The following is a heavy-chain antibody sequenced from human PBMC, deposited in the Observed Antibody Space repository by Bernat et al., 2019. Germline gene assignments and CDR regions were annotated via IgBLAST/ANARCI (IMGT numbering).Heavy chain of an antibody. CDR2: INSDGSST. CDR1: GFTFSSYW. CDR3: ARAGGRYCSGGSCYCGPFDI. J-gene: IGHJ3*02. V-gene: IGHV3-74*01. Sequence: VQLVESGGGLVQPGGSLRLSCAASGFTFSSYWMHWVRQAPGKGLVWVSRINSDGSSTSYADSVKGRFTISRDNAKNTLYLQMNSLRAEDTAVYYCARAGGRYCSGGSCYCGPFDIWGQGTMVTVSS. D-gene: IGHD2-15*01.